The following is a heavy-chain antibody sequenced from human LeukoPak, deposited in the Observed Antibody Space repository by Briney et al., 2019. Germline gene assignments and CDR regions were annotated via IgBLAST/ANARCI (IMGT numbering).Heavy chain of an antibody. D-gene: IGHD3-16*01. CDR2: ISSSSSYI. CDR1: GFTFSSYS. J-gene: IGHJ3*02. Sequence: AGGSLRLSCAASGFTFSSYSMNWVRQAPGKGLEWVSSISSSSSYIYYADSVKGRFTISRDNAKNSLYLQMNSLRAEDTAVYYCASEQRGGAFDIWGQGTMVTVSS. CDR3: ASEQRGGAFDI. V-gene: IGHV3-21*01.